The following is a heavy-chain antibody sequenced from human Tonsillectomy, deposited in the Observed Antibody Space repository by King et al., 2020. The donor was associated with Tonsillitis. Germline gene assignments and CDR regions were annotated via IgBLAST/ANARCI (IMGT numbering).Heavy chain of an antibody. CDR1: GFTFSSYA. V-gene: IGHV3-23*04. Sequence: VQLVESVGGLVQPGGSLRLSCAASGFTFSSYAMTWVRQAPGKGLEWVSAISGNSGSTYYADSVKGRFTISRDNSKNTLYLQMNSLRAEDTAVYYCAKLGYSSGWYGYFDYWGQGTLVTVPS. D-gene: IGHD6-19*01. J-gene: IGHJ4*02. CDR3: AKLGYSSGWYGYFDY. CDR2: ISGNSGST.